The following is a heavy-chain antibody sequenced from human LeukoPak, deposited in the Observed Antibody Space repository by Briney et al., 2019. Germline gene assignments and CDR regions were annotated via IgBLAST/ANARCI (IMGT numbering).Heavy chain of an antibody. J-gene: IGHJ4*02. D-gene: IGHD6-19*01. CDR2: INHSGST. CDR3: ARGKGSGWTFDY. Sequence: SQTLSLTCTVSGDSITSGGYYWSWIRQPPGKGLEWIGEINHSGSTNYNPSLKSRVTISVDTSKNQFSLKLSSVTAADTAVYYCARGKGSGWTFDYWGQGTLVTVSS. V-gene: IGHV4-31*03. CDR1: GDSITSGGYY.